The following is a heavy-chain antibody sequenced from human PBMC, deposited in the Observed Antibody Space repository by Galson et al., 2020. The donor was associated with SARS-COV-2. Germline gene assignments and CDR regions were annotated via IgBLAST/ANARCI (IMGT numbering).Heavy chain of an antibody. CDR1: GYTFTSYG. V-gene: IGHV1-18*01. CDR3: ARDRGTMVRGVTLVYYYGMDV. J-gene: IGHJ6*02. Sequence: ASVKVSCKASGYTFTSYGISWVRQAPGQGLEWMGWISAYNGNTNYAQKLQGRVTMTTDTSTSTAYMELRSLRSDDTAVYYCARDRGTMVRGVTLVYYYGMDVWGQGTTVTVSS. CDR2: ISAYNGNT. D-gene: IGHD3-10*01.